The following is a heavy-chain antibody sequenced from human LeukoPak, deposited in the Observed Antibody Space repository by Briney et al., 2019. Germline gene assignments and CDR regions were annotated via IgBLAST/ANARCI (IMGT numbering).Heavy chain of an antibody. CDR1: GFTFSSYA. CDR3: ARDKYYYGSGSSQLIDY. Sequence: GGSLRLSCAASGFTFSSYAMSWVRQAPGKGLEWVSAISGSGGSTYYADSVKGRFTISRDNSKNTLYLQMNSLRAEDTAVYYCARDKYYYGSGSSQLIDYRGQGTLVTVSS. CDR2: ISGSGGST. J-gene: IGHJ4*02. V-gene: IGHV3-23*01. D-gene: IGHD3-10*01.